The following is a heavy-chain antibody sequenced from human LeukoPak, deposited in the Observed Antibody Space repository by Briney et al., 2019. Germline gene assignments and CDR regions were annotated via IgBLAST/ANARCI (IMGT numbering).Heavy chain of an antibody. CDR2: IYHSGST. D-gene: IGHD5-18*01. CDR1: GGSISSSSYY. V-gene: IGHV4-39*07. J-gene: IGHJ4*02. CDR3: ARGYSYGYDYYFDY. Sequence: SETLSLTCTVSGGSISSSSYYWGWIRQPPGKGLEWIGSIYHSGSTYYNPSLKSRVTISVDTSKNQFSLKLSSVTAADTAVYYCARGYSYGYDYYFDYWGQGTLVTVSS.